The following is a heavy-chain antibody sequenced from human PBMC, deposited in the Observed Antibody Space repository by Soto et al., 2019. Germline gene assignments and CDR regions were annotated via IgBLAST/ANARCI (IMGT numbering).Heavy chain of an antibody. CDR3: AREGGDFVQVPSY. J-gene: IGHJ4*02. CDR1: GVSINRGDYY. D-gene: IGHD3-3*01. V-gene: IGHV4-30-4*01. CDR2: IYYNGDT. Sequence: QVRLQESGPKLVRPSQTLSLTCSVSGVSINRGDYYWSWIRQSPGRGLEWIGSIYYNGDTNYNPSLGSRVTMSVDTSKNQFSLDLQSVVAADTGVYFCAREGGDFVQVPSYWGQGTLITVSS.